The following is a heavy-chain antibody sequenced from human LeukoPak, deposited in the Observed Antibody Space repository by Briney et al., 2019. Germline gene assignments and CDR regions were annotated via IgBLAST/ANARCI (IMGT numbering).Heavy chain of an antibody. CDR3: ARKAYCSGGSCSRYNSDSYYFDY. J-gene: IGHJ4*02. CDR1: GYTFINYD. Sequence: GASVKVSCKASGYTFINYDFSWVRQAPGQGLEWMGWISTYNGNTNYAQKLQGRVTMTTDTSTSTAYMELRSLRSDDTAVYYCARKAYCSGGSCSRYNSDSYYFDYWGQGTLVTVSS. CDR2: ISTYNGNT. D-gene: IGHD2-15*01. V-gene: IGHV1-18*01.